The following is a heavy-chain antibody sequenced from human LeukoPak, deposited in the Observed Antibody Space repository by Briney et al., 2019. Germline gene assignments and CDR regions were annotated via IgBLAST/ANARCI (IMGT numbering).Heavy chain of an antibody. J-gene: IGHJ4*02. CDR1: GGSISSYY. Sequence: SETLSLTCTVSGGSISSYYWSWIRQPPGKGLEWIGNIYDSGSTNYNPSLKSRLTISVDTSKNQFSLKLSSVTAAETAVYYCARGGNYGDYDGYFDYWGQGTLVTVSS. D-gene: IGHD4-17*01. CDR3: ARGGNYGDYDGYFDY. V-gene: IGHV4-59*08. CDR2: IYDSGST.